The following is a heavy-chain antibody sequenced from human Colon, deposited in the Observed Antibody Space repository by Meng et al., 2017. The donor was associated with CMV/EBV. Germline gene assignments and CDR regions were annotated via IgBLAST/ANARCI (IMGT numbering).Heavy chain of an antibody. Sequence: QVQLQESGPGLGKPSGSLSLTCTGSGGSISGHYWTWIRRPAGEGLQWLGRIYSNGRIDENYSLRSRVTISVDTSKNQLSLRLTSVTAADTAVYYCGRAGARGVPIDVWGRGTLVTVSS. CDR2: IYSNGRI. CDR1: GGSISGHY. J-gene: IGHJ1*01. V-gene: IGHV4-4*07. D-gene: IGHD3-10*01. CDR3: GRAGARGVPIDV.